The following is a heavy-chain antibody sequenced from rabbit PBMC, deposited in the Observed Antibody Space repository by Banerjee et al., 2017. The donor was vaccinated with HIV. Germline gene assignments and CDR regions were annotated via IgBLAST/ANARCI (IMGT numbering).Heavy chain of an antibody. CDR3: ARDLAGVIGWNFNL. Sequence: QEQLEESGGGLVTLGGSLKLSCKAPGIDFSSYGISWVRQAPGKGLEWIACINTSSGNTVYASWAKGRFTISKTSSTTVTLQMTSLTAADTATYLCARDLAGVIGWNFNLWGQGTLVTVS. CDR1: GIDFSSYG. V-gene: IGHV1S45*01. D-gene: IGHD4-1*01. J-gene: IGHJ4*01. CDR2: INTSSGNT.